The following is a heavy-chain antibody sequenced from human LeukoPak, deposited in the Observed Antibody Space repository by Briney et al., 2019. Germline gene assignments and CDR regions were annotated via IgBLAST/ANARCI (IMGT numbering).Heavy chain of an antibody. D-gene: IGHD6-13*01. CDR2: IIPIFGTA. CDR3: ARGTSSSWYQPLI. Sequence: SVKVSCKASGGTFSSYAISWVRQAPGQRLEWMGGIIPIFGTANYAQKFQGRVTITADESTSTAYMELSSLRSEDTAVYYCARGTSSSWYQPLIWGQGTLVTVSS. V-gene: IGHV1-69*13. J-gene: IGHJ4*02. CDR1: GGTFSSYA.